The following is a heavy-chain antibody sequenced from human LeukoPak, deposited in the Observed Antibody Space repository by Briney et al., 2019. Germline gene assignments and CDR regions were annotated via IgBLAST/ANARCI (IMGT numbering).Heavy chain of an antibody. D-gene: IGHD3-10*01. J-gene: IGHJ6*02. CDR3: AKDMSRSVRYYGMDV. CDR2: ISWNSGSI. CDR1: GFTFDDCA. Sequence: GRSLRLSCAASGFTFDDCAMHWVRQAPGKGLEWVSGISWNSGSIGYADSVKGRFTISRDNAKNSLYLQMNSLRAEDTALYYCAKDMSRSVRYYGMDVWGQGTTVTVSS. V-gene: IGHV3-9*01.